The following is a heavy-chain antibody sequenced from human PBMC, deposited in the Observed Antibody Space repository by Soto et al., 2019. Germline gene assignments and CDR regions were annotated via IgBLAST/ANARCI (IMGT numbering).Heavy chain of an antibody. CDR1: GFTFSSYA. V-gene: IGHV3-23*01. Sequence: EVQLLESGGGLVQPGGSLRLSCAASGFTFSSYAMRWVRQAPGKGLEWVSAISGSGGSTYYADSVKGRFTISRDNSKNTLYLQMNSLRAEDRAVYYCAKGRDIVARVGGWFDPWGQGTLVTVSS. CDR2: ISGSGGST. D-gene: IGHD5-12*01. J-gene: IGHJ5*02. CDR3: AKGRDIVARVGGWFDP.